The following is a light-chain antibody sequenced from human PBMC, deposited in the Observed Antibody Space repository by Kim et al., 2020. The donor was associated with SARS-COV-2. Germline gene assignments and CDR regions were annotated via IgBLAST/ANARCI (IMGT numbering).Light chain of an antibody. CDR3: QAWDTSVV. CDR2: QDN. Sequence: SYELTQPPSVSVSPGQTASITCSGDKLGYKYASWYQQKPGQSPVLVIYQDNKRPSGIPERFSGSNSGNTATLTISGTQAMDEADYYCQAWDTSVVFGGGTQLTVL. J-gene: IGLJ2*01. CDR1: KLGYKY. V-gene: IGLV3-1*01.